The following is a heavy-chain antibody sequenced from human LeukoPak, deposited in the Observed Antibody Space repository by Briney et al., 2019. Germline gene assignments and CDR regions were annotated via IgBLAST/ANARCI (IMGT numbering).Heavy chain of an antibody. CDR3: AKGYCSSTSCCPDAGFDY. Sequence: PGGSLRLACAASGFTFGVYAMHWVRQTQGRGLEWVSGISWNTGNIGYADSVKGRFTISKNNAKNSLYLQMNSLRAEDTALYYCAKGYCSSTSCCPDAGFDYWGQGTPVTVSS. CDR1: GFTFGVYA. J-gene: IGHJ4*02. CDR2: ISWNTGNI. V-gene: IGHV3-9*01. D-gene: IGHD2-2*01.